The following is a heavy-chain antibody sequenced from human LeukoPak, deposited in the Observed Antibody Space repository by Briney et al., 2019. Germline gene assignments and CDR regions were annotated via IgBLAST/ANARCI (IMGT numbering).Heavy chain of an antibody. V-gene: IGHV3-9*01. Sequence: GGSLRLSCAASGFTFDDYAMHWVRQAPGKGLEWVSGISWNSGSIGYADSVKGRFTISRDNAKNSLYLQMNSLRAEDTASYYCAKDKTSLRYFDWRYFDYWGQGTLVTVSS. CDR2: ISWNSGSI. D-gene: IGHD3-9*01. CDR3: AKDKTSLRYFDWRYFDY. CDR1: GFTFDDYA. J-gene: IGHJ4*02.